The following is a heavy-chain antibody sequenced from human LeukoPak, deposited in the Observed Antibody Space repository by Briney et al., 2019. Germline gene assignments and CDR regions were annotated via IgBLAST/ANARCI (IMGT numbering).Heavy chain of an antibody. CDR2: ISSSSSTI. V-gene: IGHV3-48*01. CDR1: GLTFSSYS. CDR3: ARRPAWIQLWRNNYFDY. J-gene: IGHJ4*02. D-gene: IGHD5-18*01. Sequence: PGGSLRLSCAASGLTFSSYSMNWVRQAPGKGLEWVSYISSSSSTIYYADSVKGRFTISRDNAKNSLYLQMNSLRAEDTAVYYCARRPAWIQLWRNNYFDYWGQGTLVTVSS.